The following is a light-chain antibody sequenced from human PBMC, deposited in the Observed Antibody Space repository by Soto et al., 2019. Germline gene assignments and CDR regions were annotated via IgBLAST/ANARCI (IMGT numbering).Light chain of an antibody. CDR1: SSDVGGYNY. J-gene: IGLJ1*01. CDR3: SSYTSSSTL. Sequence: QSVLTQPPSASGSPGQSVTISCTGTSSDVGGYNYVSWYQQHPGKAPKVIIYEVSKRPSGVPDRFSGSKSGSTASLTVSGLQAEDEADYYCSSYTSSSTLFGTGTKLTVL. V-gene: IGLV2-8*01. CDR2: EVS.